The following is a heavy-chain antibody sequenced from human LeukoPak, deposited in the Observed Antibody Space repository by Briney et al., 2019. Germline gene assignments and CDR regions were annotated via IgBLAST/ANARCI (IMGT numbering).Heavy chain of an antibody. D-gene: IGHD3-10*01. CDR3: ARGITMVRGEEDFDY. Sequence: SETLSLTCALYGGSFSGYYWSWIRQPPGKGLEWSGEINHSGSTNYNPSLRRRVTISVDTSKNQFSLKLSSVTAADTAVYYCARGITMVRGEEDFDYWGQGTLVTVSS. J-gene: IGHJ4*02. V-gene: IGHV4-34*01. CDR1: GGSFSGYY. CDR2: INHSGST.